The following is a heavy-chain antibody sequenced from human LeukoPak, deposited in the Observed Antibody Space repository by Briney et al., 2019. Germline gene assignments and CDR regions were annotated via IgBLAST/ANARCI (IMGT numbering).Heavy chain of an antibody. D-gene: IGHD5-12*01. CDR2: IYYSGST. J-gene: IGHJ5*02. CDR1: GGSISSTTYY. CDR3: ARQPRSPYTGYDP. Sequence: SETLSLTCTVAGGSISSTTYYWGWIRQLPGKGLEWIGSIYYSGSTYYNPSLKSRVTISVDTSKNQFSLKLTSLTSADTAVFYCARQPRSPYTGYDPWGQGTLVTVSS. V-gene: IGHV4-39*01.